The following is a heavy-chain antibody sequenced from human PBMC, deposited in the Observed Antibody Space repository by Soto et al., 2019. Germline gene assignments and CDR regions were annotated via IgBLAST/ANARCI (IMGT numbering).Heavy chain of an antibody. J-gene: IGHJ4*02. CDR2: IKSKSDGGAI. CDR1: GFTFRNAW. CDR3: TVYGGKGAFDS. D-gene: IGHD4-17*01. Sequence: PGGSLRLSCAASGFTFRNAWMSWVRQAPGKGLEWVGRIKSKSDGGAIDYAAPVKGRFILSRDDSKNMLYLQMNSLKTEDTAMYYCTVYGGKGAFDSWGQGTLVTVSS. V-gene: IGHV3-15*01.